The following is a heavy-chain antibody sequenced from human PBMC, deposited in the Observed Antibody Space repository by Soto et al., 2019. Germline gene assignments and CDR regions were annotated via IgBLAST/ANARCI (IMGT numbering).Heavy chain of an antibody. CDR3: ARDALGLQWLPYYSDY. J-gene: IGHJ4*02. CDR2: IIPYNGNT. V-gene: IGHV1-18*01. CDR1: GYTFPSYG. Sequence: QVQLVQSGAEVKMPGASVKVSCKASGYTFPSYGITWVRQAPGQGLEWMGWIIPYNGNTNSAQRLQGRISMTTDTSTSTAYMELRSLRSDDTAVYYCARDALGLQWLPYYSDYWGQGTLVTVSS. D-gene: IGHD6-19*01.